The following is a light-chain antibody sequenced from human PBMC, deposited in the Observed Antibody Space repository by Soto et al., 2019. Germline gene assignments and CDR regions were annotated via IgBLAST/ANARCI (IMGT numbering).Light chain of an antibody. CDR3: QQYNNWPSDPYT. Sequence: EIVMTQSPATLSVSPGERATLSCRASQSVSSNLAWYQQKPGQARRLLIYGASTRATGIPARFSGSGSGTEFTLTISSLQSEDFAVYYCQQYNNWPSDPYTFGQGTKLEIK. V-gene: IGKV3-15*01. CDR2: GAS. CDR1: QSVSSN. J-gene: IGKJ2*01.